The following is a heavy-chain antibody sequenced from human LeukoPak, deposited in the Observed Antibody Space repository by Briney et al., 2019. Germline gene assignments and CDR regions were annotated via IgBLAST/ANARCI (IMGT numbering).Heavy chain of an antibody. Sequence: SQTLSLTCTVSGGSISSGSYYWSWIRQPAGKGLEWIGRIYTSGSTNYNPSLKSRVTISVDTSKNQFSLKLSSVTAADTAVYYCARVWYSSYHNAFDIWSQGTMVTVSS. D-gene: IGHD6-19*01. CDR1: GGSISSGSYY. CDR3: ARVWYSSYHNAFDI. CDR2: IYTSGST. J-gene: IGHJ3*02. V-gene: IGHV4-61*02.